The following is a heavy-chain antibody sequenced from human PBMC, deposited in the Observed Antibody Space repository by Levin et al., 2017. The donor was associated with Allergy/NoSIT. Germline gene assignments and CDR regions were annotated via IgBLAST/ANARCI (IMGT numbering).Heavy chain of an antibody. J-gene: IGHJ4*02. V-gene: IGHV3-23*01. CDR3: AKETGGSGWYTVDY. D-gene: IGHD6-13*01. CDR1: GFTFSSSA. Sequence: GGSLRLSCAASGFTFSSSAMDWVRQAPGEGLQWVSAIRPTGDRTYYTDSVKGRFTISRDNSRTTVYLQMNNLRAEDTAKYYCAKETGGSGWYTVDYWGRGTLVTVS. CDR2: IRPTGDRT.